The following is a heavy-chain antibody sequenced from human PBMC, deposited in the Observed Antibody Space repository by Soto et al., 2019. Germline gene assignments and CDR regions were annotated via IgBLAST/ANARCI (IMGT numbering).Heavy chain of an antibody. Sequence: PGGCLRLSCAASGFTFTRYSMNWVRHAPGKGLEWVSSISSTTNYIYYADSMKGRFTISRDNAKNSLYLEMNSLRAEDTAVYYCARESEDLTSNFGYCRQGTLVTVSS. CDR1: GFTFTRYS. CDR3: ARESEDLTSNFGY. J-gene: IGHJ4*02. V-gene: IGHV3-21*06. CDR2: ISSTTNYI.